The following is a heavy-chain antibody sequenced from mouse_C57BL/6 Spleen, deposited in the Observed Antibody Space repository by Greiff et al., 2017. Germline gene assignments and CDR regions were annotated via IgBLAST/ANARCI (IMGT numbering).Heavy chain of an antibody. CDR2: INPNNGGT. CDR3: ARGDYYYGSSYGFAY. CDR1: GYTFTDYN. D-gene: IGHD1-1*01. J-gene: IGHJ3*01. Sequence: DVKLQESGPELVKPGASVKIPCKASGYTFTDYNMDWVKQSHGKSLEWIRDINPNNGGTIYNQKFKGKATLTVDKSSSTAYMELRSLTSEDTAVYYCARGDYYYGSSYGFAYWGQGTLVTVSA. V-gene: IGHV1-18*01.